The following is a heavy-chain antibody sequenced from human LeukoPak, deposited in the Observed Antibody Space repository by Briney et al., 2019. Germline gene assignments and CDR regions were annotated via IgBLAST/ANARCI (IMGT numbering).Heavy chain of an antibody. D-gene: IGHD2/OR15-2a*01. CDR1: GFTVRNTW. V-gene: IGHV3-15*01. Sequence: GGSLRLSCAASGFTVRNTWMSWVRQAPGKGLEWVGRIKSKGDRGTTDHAAPVKGRFTISRDDSKNTLNLQMNSLKTEDTAVYYCTTYNSRDAFDIWGQGTMVTVSS. J-gene: IGHJ3*02. CDR2: IKSKGDRGTT. CDR3: TTYNSRDAFDI.